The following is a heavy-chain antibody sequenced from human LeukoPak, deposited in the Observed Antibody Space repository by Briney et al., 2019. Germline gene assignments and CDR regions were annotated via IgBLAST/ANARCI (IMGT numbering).Heavy chain of an antibody. CDR2: IIPIFGTA. CDR1: GGTFSSYA. D-gene: IGHD5-18*01. J-gene: IGHJ4*02. Sequence: SVKVSCKASGGTFSSYAISWVRQATGQGLEWMGGIIPIFGTANYAQKFQGRVTITADESTSTAYMELSSLRSEDTAVYYCARPDEDRGYSYGYNYWGQGTLVTVSS. V-gene: IGHV1-69*13. CDR3: ARPDEDRGYSYGYNY.